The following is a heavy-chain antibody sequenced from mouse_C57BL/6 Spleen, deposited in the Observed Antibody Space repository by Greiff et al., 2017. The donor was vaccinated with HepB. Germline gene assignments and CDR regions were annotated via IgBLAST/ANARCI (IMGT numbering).Heavy chain of an antibody. CDR2: IWPGGGT. CDR3: ATSTTVVPFAY. V-gene: IGHV2-9-1*01. Sequence: QVQLKESGPGLVAPSQSLSITCTVSGFSLTSYAISWVRQPPGKGLEWLGVIWPGGGTNYNSALKSRLSLRKDNSKSQVFLKMNSLQTDDTARYYCATSTTVVPFAYWGQGTLVTVSA. CDR1: GFSLTSYA. J-gene: IGHJ3*01. D-gene: IGHD1-1*01.